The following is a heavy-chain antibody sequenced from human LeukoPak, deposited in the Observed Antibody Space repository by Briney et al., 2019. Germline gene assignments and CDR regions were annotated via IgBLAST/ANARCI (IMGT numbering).Heavy chain of an antibody. D-gene: IGHD3-10*01. J-gene: IGHJ4*02. CDR3: ARFPDYYGSGSYPDY. Sequence: GGSLRLSCAASGFTFSDYYMSWLRQAPGKGLEWVSYISSSGSTIYYADSVKGRFTISRDNAKNSLYLQMNSLRAEDTAVYYCARFPDYYGSGSYPDYWGQGTLVTVSS. V-gene: IGHV3-11*01. CDR2: ISSSGSTI. CDR1: GFTFSDYY.